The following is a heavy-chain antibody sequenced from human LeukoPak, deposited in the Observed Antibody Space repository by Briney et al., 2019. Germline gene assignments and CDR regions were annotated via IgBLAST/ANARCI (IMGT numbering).Heavy chain of an antibody. D-gene: IGHD6-6*01. CDR2: ISSSSSYI. V-gene: IGHV3-21*01. J-gene: IGHJ5*02. Sequence: PGGSLRLSCAASGFTFSSYSMNWVRQAPGKGLEWVSSISSSSSYIYYADSVKGRFTISRDNAKNSLYLQMNSLRAEDTAVYYCARTSDWQLDWFDPWGQGTLVTVSS. CDR1: GFTFSSYS. CDR3: ARTSDWQLDWFDP.